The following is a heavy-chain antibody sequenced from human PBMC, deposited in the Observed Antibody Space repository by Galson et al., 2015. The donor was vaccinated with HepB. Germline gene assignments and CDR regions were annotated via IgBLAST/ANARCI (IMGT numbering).Heavy chain of an antibody. Sequence: SLRLSCAASGFTFSGSAMHWVRQASGKGLEWVGRIRSKANSYATAYAASVKGRFTISRGDSKNTAYPQMNSLKTEDTAVYYCTRHRPTYGSGSYHYYYYYMDVWGKGTTVTVSS. D-gene: IGHD3-10*01. CDR2: IRSKANSYAT. CDR3: TRHRPTYGSGSYHYYYYYMDV. J-gene: IGHJ6*03. CDR1: GFTFSGSA. V-gene: IGHV3-73*01.